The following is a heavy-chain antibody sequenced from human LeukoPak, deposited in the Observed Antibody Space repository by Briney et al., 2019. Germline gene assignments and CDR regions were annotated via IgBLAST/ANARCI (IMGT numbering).Heavy chain of an antibody. CDR3: AKDLAPSTLSGLFDY. CDR1: GFTFSSYA. V-gene: IGHV3-23*01. D-gene: IGHD2-15*01. J-gene: IGHJ4*02. Sequence: GGSLRLSCAASGFTFSSYAMSWVRQAPGKGLEWVSAISGSGGSTYYADSVKGRFTISRDDSKNTLYLQMNSLRAEDTAVYYCAKDLAPSTLSGLFDYWGQGTLVTVSS. CDR2: ISGSGGST.